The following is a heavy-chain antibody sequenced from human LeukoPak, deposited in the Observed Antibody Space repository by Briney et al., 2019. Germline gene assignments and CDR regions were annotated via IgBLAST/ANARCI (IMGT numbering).Heavy chain of an antibody. Sequence: ASVKVSCKVSGYTLTELSMHWVRQVPGKGLEWMGGFDPEDGETIYAQKFQGRVTMTEDASTDTAYMELGSLRSEDTAVYYCATAYSSSWLLNDAFDIWGQGTMVTVSS. D-gene: IGHD6-13*01. CDR3: ATAYSSSWLLNDAFDI. V-gene: IGHV1-24*01. J-gene: IGHJ3*02. CDR2: FDPEDGET. CDR1: GYTLTELS.